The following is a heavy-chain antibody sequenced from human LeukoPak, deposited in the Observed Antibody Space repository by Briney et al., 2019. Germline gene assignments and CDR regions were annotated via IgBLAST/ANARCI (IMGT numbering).Heavy chain of an antibody. CDR2: MNPNSGNT. CDR1: GYTFTSYD. V-gene: IGHV1-8*01. Sequence: ASVKVSCKASGYTFTSYDINWGRQATGQGLEWMGWMNPNSGNTGYAQKFQGRVTMTRNTSISTAYMELSSLRSEDTAVYYCARGSKRWLQFPDYWGQGTLVTVSS. CDR3: ARGSKRWLQFPDY. D-gene: IGHD5-24*01. J-gene: IGHJ4*02.